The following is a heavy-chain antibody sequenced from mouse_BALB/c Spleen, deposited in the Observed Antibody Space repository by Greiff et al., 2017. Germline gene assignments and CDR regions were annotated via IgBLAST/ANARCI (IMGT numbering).Heavy chain of an antibody. CDR1: GFTFSDYY. D-gene: IGHD2-13*01. CDR3: ARERTNYAMDY. J-gene: IGHJ4*01. CDR2: ISDGGSYT. Sequence: DVKLVESGGGLVKPGGSLKLSCAASGFTFSDYYMYWVRQTPEKRLEWVATISDGGSYTYYPDSVKGRFTISRDNAKNNLYLQMSSLKSEDTAMYYCARERTNYAMDYWGQGTSVTVSS. V-gene: IGHV5-4*02.